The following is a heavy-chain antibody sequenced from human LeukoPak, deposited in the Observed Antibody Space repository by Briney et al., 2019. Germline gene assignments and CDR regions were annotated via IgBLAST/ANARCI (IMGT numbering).Heavy chain of an antibody. D-gene: IGHD3-22*01. CDR1: GGSISSSSFY. CDR2: IFYSGST. V-gene: IGHV4-39*01. CDR3: ARLTLSDSFDAFDI. Sequence: SETLSLTCTVSGGSISSSSFYWGWIRQAPGKGPEWIGSIFYSGSTYYNPSLKSRVTISVDTSKNQFSLKLSSVTAADTAVYYCARLTLSDSFDAFDIWGQGTMVTVSS. J-gene: IGHJ3*02.